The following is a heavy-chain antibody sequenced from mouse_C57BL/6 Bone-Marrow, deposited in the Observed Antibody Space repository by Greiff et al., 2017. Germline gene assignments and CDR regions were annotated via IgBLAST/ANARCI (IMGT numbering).Heavy chain of an antibody. Sequence: VQLQQSGAELARPGASVKLSCKASGYTFTSYGISWVKQRTGQGLEWIGEIYPRSGNTYYNEKFKGKATLTAEKSSSTAYMELRSLTSEDSAVYVCAREDYYSNYGWFAYWGQGTLVTVSA. J-gene: IGHJ3*01. CDR3: AREDYYSNYGWFAY. D-gene: IGHD2-5*01. V-gene: IGHV1-81*01. CDR2: IYPRSGNT. CDR1: GYTFTSYG.